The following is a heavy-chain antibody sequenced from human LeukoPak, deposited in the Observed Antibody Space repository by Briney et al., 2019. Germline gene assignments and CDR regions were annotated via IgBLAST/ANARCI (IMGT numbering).Heavy chain of an antibody. J-gene: IGHJ4*02. CDR2: IGGSGTTI. CDR3: ARARDYGDYPPDY. V-gene: IGHV3-48*01. D-gene: IGHD4-17*01. CDR1: GFTFSTYS. Sequence: QSGGSLRLSCAASGFTFSTYSMNWVRQAPGKGLEWISYIGGSGTTIYYADSVKGRFTISRDNAKKLLYLQMSSLRAEDAAVYYCARARDYGDYPPDYWGQGTLVTVSS.